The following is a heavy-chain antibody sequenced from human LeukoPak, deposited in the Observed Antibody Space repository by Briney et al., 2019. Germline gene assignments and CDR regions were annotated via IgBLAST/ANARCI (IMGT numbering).Heavy chain of an antibody. Sequence: SETLSLTCTVSGGSISSYYWSWIRQPPGKGLEWIGYIYYSGSTNYNPSLNSRVTISVDTSKNHFSLKLSSVTAADTAVYYCARWSTGSYNNWFDPWGQGTLVTVSS. CDR2: IYYSGST. D-gene: IGHD1-26*01. V-gene: IGHV4-59*01. CDR3: ARWSTGSYNNWFDP. CDR1: GGSISSYY. J-gene: IGHJ5*02.